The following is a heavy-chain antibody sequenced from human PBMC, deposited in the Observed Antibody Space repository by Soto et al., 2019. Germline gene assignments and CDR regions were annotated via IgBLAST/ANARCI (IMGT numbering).Heavy chain of an antibody. J-gene: IGHJ5*02. D-gene: IGHD2-2*01. Sequence: QLQLQESGPGLVKPSETLSLTCTVSGGSISSSGYYWGWIGQPPGKGLEWIGTIYYSGSTYYNPSLKSRGTISVDTSKNQYSLELRSVTAADTAVYYCATSTWFDPWGQVTLVTVSS. CDR1: GGSISSSGYY. V-gene: IGHV4-39*01. CDR3: ATSTWFDP. CDR2: IYYSGST.